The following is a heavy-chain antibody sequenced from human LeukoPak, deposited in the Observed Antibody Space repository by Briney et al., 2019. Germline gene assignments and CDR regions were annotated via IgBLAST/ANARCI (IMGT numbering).Heavy chain of an antibody. D-gene: IGHD2-8*01. CDR1: GFTFSNAW. V-gene: IGHV3-66*01. Sequence: GGSLRLSCAASGFTFSNAWMSWVRQAPGKGLEWVAVIYSGGSTYYADSVKGRFTISRDNSKNTLYLQMNSLRAEDTAVYYCARDYVWDAFDIWGQGTMVTVSS. J-gene: IGHJ3*02. CDR3: ARDYVWDAFDI. CDR2: IYSGGST.